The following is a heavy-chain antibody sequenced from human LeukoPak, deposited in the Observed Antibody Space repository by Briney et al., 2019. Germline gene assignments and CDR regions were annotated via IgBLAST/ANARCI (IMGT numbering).Heavy chain of an antibody. D-gene: IGHD3-10*01. Sequence: ASVKVSCKASGYTFTSYYMHWVRQAPGQGLEWMGIINPSGGSTSYAQKFQGRVTMTRDTSTSTVYMELSSLRSEDTAVYYCVSRLWFGESVLFDYRGQGTLVTVSS. V-gene: IGHV1-46*01. CDR1: GYTFTSYY. CDR3: VSRLWFGESVLFDY. CDR2: INPSGGST. J-gene: IGHJ4*02.